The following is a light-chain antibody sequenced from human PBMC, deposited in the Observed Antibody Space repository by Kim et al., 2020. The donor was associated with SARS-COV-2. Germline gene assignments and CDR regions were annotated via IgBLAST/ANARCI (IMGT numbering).Light chain of an antibody. V-gene: IGKV1-5*03. CDR2: KTS. CDR3: QQYTAYSYT. J-gene: IGKJ2*01. CDR1: QNLRGS. Sequence: ASVGDRVIVTCRASQNLRGSFAWYQQQPGKAPKLLIYKTSTLHNGVPSRFSGSASGTEFNLTISSLLPDDVATYYCQQYTAYSYTFGQGTKLEIK.